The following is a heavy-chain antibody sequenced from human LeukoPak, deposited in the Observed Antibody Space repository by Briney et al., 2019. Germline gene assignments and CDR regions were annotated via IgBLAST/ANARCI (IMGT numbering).Heavy chain of an antibody. V-gene: IGHV3-49*03. J-gene: IGHJ4*02. CDR2: IRSKAYGGTT. D-gene: IGHD5-24*01. CDR1: GFTFGDYA. CDR3: TRASRDGYRETVGDY. Sequence: GGSLRLSCTASGFTFGDYAMSWFRQAPGKGLEWVGFIRSKAYGGTTVYAASVKGRFTISRDDSKSIAYLQMNSLKTEDTAVYYCTRASRDGYRETVGDYWGQGTLVTVSS.